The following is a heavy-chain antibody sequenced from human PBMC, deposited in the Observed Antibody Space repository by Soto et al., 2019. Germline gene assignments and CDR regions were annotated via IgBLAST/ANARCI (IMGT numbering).Heavy chain of an antibody. CDR3: ARDLPPVDY. Sequence: QIQLVQSGAEVKKPGASVKVSCKASGYTFSSYHITWVRQAPGQVLEWMGWISAYNGNTNYAQNLQCRVTMTTDPSTSTAYMELRSLRSDDTAVYYCARDLPPVDYWGQGTLVTVSS. CDR2: ISAYNGNT. V-gene: IGHV1-18*01. J-gene: IGHJ4*02. CDR1: GYTFSSYH.